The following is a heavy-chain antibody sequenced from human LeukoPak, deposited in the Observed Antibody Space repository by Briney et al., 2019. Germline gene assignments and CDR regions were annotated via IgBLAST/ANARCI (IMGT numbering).Heavy chain of an antibody. Sequence: GGSLRLSCAASGFTFSSYGMHWVRQVPGKGLEWMAVISYDGNNKYYADSVKGRFTISRDNSKNTLSLQMNSLRAEDTAVYYCAKDVGVTTRGLDYWGQGTLVTVSS. CDR1: GFTFSSYG. D-gene: IGHD1-26*01. CDR3: AKDVGVTTRGLDY. J-gene: IGHJ4*02. V-gene: IGHV3-30*18. CDR2: ISYDGNNK.